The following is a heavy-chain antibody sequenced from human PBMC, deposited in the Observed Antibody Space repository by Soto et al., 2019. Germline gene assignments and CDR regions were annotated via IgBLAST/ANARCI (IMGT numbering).Heavy chain of an antibody. CDR3: AKKSGVGATWYVDY. CDR1: GFTFSNYG. J-gene: IGHJ4*02. Sequence: EVQLLESGGGLVQPGGSLRLSCAASGFTFSNYGMSWVRQAPGKGLEWVSALPEIGTNTYYADSVKGRFTISRDNSKNTLFLQINNLRAGDKAVYYCAKKSGVGATWYVDYWGQGTLVTVSS. D-gene: IGHD1-26*01. V-gene: IGHV3-23*01. CDR2: LPEIGTNT.